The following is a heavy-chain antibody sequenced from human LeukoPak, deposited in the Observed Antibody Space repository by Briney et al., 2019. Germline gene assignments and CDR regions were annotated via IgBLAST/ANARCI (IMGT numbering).Heavy chain of an antibody. CDR3: AKEPRGITMVRGVIILSVSYFDY. V-gene: IGHV3-30*18. CDR1: GFTLSNAW. Sequence: GGSLRLSCAASGFTLSNAWMHWVRQAPGKGLEWVAVISYDGSNKYYADSVKGRFTISRDNSKNTLYLQMNSLRAEDTAVYYCAKEPRGITMVRGVIILSVSYFDYWGQGTLVTVSS. CDR2: ISYDGSNK. J-gene: IGHJ4*02. D-gene: IGHD3-10*01.